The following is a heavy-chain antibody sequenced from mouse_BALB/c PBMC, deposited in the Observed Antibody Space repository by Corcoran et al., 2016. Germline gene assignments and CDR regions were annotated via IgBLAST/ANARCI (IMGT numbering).Heavy chain of an antibody. J-gene: IGHJ1*01. CDR2: INTYTGEP. D-gene: IGHD1-1*01. CDR1: GYACTNYG. CDR3: ARNYGSIYYWYFDV. V-gene: IGHV9-3-1*01. Sequence: QIQLVQAGPELEKPGETVKISCKASGYACTNYGMNWVKQAPGKGLKWMGWINTYTGEPTYADDFKVRFAFSLETSASTAYLQINHLKNEDTATYFCARNYGSIYYWYFDVWGAGTTVTVSS.